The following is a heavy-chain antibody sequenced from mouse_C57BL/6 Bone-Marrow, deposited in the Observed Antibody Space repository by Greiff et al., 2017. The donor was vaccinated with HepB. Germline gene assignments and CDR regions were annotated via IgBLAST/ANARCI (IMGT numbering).Heavy chain of an antibody. V-gene: IGHV1-69*01. D-gene: IGHD1-1*01. CDR2: IDPSDSYT. CDR3: ARDHYGSSYGYWYFDV. J-gene: IGHJ1*03. Sequence: QVQLQQPGAELVMPGASVKLSCKASGYTFTSYWMHWVKQRPGQGLEWIGEIDPSDSYTNYNQKFKGKSTLTVDKSSSTAYMPLSSLTSEDSAVYYCARDHYGSSYGYWYFDVWGTGTTVTVSS. CDR1: GYTFTSYW.